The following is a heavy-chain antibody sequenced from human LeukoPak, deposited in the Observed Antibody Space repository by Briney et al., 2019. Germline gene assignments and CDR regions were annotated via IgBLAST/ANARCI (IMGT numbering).Heavy chain of an antibody. V-gene: IGHV3-48*01. CDR1: GFTFSGYS. Sequence: GGSLRLSRAASGFTFSGYSMNWVRQAPGKGLEWVSYTSSSSGTIYYADSVKGRFTISRDNAKNSLYLQMNSLRAEDTAVYYCARRNDVAVAGIDVWGQGTLVTVSS. CDR3: ARRNDVAVAGIDV. J-gene: IGHJ4*02. CDR2: TSSSSGTI. D-gene: IGHD6-19*01.